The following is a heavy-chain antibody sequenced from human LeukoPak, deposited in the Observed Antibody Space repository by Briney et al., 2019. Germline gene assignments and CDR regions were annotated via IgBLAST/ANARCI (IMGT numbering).Heavy chain of an antibody. CDR3: ARGPKITMLVEGAFDI. D-gene: IGHD3-22*01. J-gene: IGHJ3*02. CDR1: GYTFTSYY. CDR2: INPSGGST. Sequence: ASVKVSCKASGYTFTSYYIHCVRQAPGQGLEWMGIINPSGGSTSYAQKFQGRVTMTRDTSTSTVYMGLSSLRSEDTAVYYCARGPKITMLVEGAFDIWGQGTMVTVSS. V-gene: IGHV1-46*01.